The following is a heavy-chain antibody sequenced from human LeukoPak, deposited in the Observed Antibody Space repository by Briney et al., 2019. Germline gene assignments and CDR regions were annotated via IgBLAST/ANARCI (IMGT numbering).Heavy chain of an antibody. CDR1: GFTVSSNY. CDR3: ARDPINPLDAFDI. CDR2: IYSGGST. V-gene: IGHV3-66*02. Sequence: PGGSLRLSCAASGFTVSSNYMSWVRQAPGKGLEWVSVIYSGGSTYYADSVKGRFTISRDNSKNTLYLQMNSLRAEDTAVYYCARDPINPLDAFDIWGQGTMVTVSS. J-gene: IGHJ3*02. D-gene: IGHD5-12*01.